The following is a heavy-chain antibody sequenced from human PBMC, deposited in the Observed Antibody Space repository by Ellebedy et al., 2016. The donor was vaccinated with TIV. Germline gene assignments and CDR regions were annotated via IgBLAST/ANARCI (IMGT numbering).Heavy chain of an antibody. V-gene: IGHV5-51*01. J-gene: IGHJ2*01. Sequence: GESLKISCKGSGYSFTSYWIGWVRQMPGKGLEWMGIIYPGDSDTRYSPSFQGQVTISADKSISTAFLQWSSLKASDTAMYYCARLRAAVPGTRSWGWYFDLWGRGTVVTVSS. D-gene: IGHD6-19*01. CDR3: ARLRAAVPGTRSWGWYFDL. CDR1: GYSFTSYW. CDR2: IYPGDSDT.